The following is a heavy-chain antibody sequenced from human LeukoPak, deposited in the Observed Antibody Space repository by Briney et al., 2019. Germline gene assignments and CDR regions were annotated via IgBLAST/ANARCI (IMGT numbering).Heavy chain of an antibody. CDR2: TSTSGGSA. CDR3: ARYSGSYYYPPAWDL. J-gene: IGHJ4*02. CDR1: GFTFRNHG. V-gene: IGHV3-23*01. Sequence: GGSLRLSCAASGFTFRNHGMHWVRQAPGKGLEWVSATSTSGGSAYYADSVKGRFTISRDNSKNTLYLQMDSLRADDTAVYYCARYSGSYYYPPAWDLWGQGTLVTVSS. D-gene: IGHD1-26*01.